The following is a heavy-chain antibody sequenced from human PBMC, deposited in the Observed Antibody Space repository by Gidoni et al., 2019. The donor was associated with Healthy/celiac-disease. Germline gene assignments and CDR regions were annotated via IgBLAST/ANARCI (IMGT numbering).Heavy chain of an antibody. CDR1: GGTFSCPA. D-gene: IGHD2-21*02. Sequence: QVQLVQSGAEVKKPGSSVKVSCTASGGTFSCPAISWVRQAPGQGPEWMGGVIPIFGTANYAQKFQGRVTITADESTSTAYMELSSLRSEDTAVYYCARGLAYCGGDCYPGYFQHWGQGTLVTVSS. CDR3: ARGLAYCGGDCYPGYFQH. J-gene: IGHJ1*01. V-gene: IGHV1-69*19. CDR2: VIPIFGTA.